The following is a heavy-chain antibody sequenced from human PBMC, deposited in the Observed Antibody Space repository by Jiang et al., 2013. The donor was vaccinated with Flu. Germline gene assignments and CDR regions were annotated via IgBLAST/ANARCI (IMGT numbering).Heavy chain of an antibody. CDR2: SIFVNSDT. Sequence: PGESLKISCESSAFNMTNYWDPAGSARRPGEAWSGWGSSIFVNSDTRYSPSFKGQVTISADTSITTAYLQWSSLRASDTAIYYCVRRRGTWRIWGRGTQVTVSS. D-gene: IGHD1-14*01. V-gene: IGHV5-51*01. CDR1: AFNMTNYW. CDR3: VRRRGTWRI. J-gene: IGHJ4*02.